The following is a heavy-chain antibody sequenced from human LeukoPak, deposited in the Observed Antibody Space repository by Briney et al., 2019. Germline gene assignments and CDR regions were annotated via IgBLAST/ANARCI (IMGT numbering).Heavy chain of an antibody. J-gene: IGHJ4*02. CDR3: ATTYCTGGACSRRYFDN. V-gene: IGHV4-31*03. D-gene: IGHD2-8*02. CDR2: IYYSGGT. CDR1: GVSISGSGYY. Sequence: TLSLTCTVSGVSISGSGYYWSWIRHHPGKGLEGISYIYYSGGTYYNPTLRRRVTISVDTSKNQFSLNLSAVTAADTAVYYCATTYCTGGACSRRYFDNWGQGTLVTVSP.